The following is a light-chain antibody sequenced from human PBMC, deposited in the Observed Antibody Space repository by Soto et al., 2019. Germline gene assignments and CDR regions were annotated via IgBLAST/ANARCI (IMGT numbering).Light chain of an antibody. V-gene: IGKV3D-20*01. CDR1: QSASSSY. CDR3: QHYGASPRT. J-gene: IGKJ1*01. Sequence: EIVLTQSPATLSLSPGERATLSCGASQSASSSYLAWYQQKPGLAPRLLIYDASSRATGIPDRFSGSGSGTDFTLTISRLEPEDFAVYFCQHYGASPRTFGRGTKVDIK. CDR2: DAS.